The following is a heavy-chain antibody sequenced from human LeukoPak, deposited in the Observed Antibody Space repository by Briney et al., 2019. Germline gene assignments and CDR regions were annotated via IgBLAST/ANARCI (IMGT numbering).Heavy chain of an antibody. CDR3: VGVKYSSGLGWFDP. Sequence: PGRSLRLSCAASGFTFSSYAMHWVRQAPGKGLEWVAVISYDGSNKYYADSVKGRFTISRDNSKNTLYLQMNSLRAEDTAVYYCVGVKYSSGLGWFDPWGQGTLVTVSS. D-gene: IGHD6-19*01. CDR1: GFTFSSYA. V-gene: IGHV3-30-3*01. J-gene: IGHJ5*02. CDR2: ISYDGSNK.